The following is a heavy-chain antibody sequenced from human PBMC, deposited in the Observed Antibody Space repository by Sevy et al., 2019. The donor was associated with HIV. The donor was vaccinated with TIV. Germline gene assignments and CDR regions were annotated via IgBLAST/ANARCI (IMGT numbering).Heavy chain of an antibody. Sequence: SETLSLTCTVSGGSISSYYWSWIRQPPGKGLGWIGYIYYSGSTNYNPSLKSRVTISVDTSKNQFSLKLSSVTAADTAVYYCATNMETDAFDIWGQGTMVTVS. CDR3: ATNMETDAFDI. D-gene: IGHD2-8*01. CDR2: IYYSGST. J-gene: IGHJ3*02. CDR1: GGSISSYY. V-gene: IGHV4-59*12.